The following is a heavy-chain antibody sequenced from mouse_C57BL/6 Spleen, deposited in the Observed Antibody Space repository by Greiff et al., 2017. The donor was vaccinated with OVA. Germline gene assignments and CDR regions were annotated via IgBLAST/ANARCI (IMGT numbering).Heavy chain of an antibody. J-gene: IGHJ3*01. V-gene: IGHV1-54*01. CDR3: AKTARATRFFAY. Sequence: QVQLQQSGAELVRPGTSVKVSCKASGYAFTNYLIEWVKQRPGQGLEWIGVINPGSGGTNYNEKFKGKATLTADKSSSTAYMQLSSLTSEDSAVYFCAKTARATRFFAYWGQGTLVTVSA. CDR2: INPGSGGT. D-gene: IGHD3-2*01. CDR1: GYAFTNYL.